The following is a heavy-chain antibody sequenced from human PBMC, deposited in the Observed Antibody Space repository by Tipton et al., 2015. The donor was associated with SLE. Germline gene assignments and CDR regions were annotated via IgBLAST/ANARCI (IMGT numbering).Heavy chain of an antibody. CDR2: ISYSGST. J-gene: IGHJ6*02. V-gene: IGHV4-59*01. Sequence: TLSLTCTVSGGSISTYYWSWIRQPPGKGLEWIGYISYSGSTHYSPSLKSRVTISLDASKNQFSLKLTSVTAADTAIYYCARHSCSGGSCFYYGMDVWGPGTTVSVSS. CDR3: ARHSCSGGSCFYYGMDV. CDR1: GGSISTYY. D-gene: IGHD2-15*01.